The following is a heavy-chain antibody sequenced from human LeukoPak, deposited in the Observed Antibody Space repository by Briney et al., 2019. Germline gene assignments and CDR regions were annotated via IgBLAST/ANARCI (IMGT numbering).Heavy chain of an antibody. J-gene: IGHJ4*02. D-gene: IGHD2-2*01. CDR1: GGSVSSGSYY. CDR2: IYYSGST. V-gene: IGHV4-39*02. Sequence: SETLSLTCTVSGGSVSSGSYYWGWIRQPPGKGLEWIGSIYYSGSTYYNPSLKSRVTISVDTSKNQFSLKLSSVTAADTAVYYCASEPPRYCSSTSCYEQHWGQGTLVTVSS. CDR3: ASEPPRYCSSTSCYEQH.